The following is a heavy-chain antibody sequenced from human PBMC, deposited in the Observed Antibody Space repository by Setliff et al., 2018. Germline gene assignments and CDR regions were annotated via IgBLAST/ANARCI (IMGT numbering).Heavy chain of an antibody. D-gene: IGHD3-3*01. CDR2: FHTGGST. Sequence: PSETLSLTCTVSGDSISSGSYYWTWIRQPAGKGLEWIGHFHTGGSTNYNRSLRSRASISVDTSKNQFSLKLSSVTAADTATYYCARAGPTVTFFRVLVISWWDPWGQGSLVTVSS. CDR1: GDSISSGSYY. V-gene: IGHV4-61*09. CDR3: ARAGPTVTFFRVLVISWWDP. J-gene: IGHJ5*02.